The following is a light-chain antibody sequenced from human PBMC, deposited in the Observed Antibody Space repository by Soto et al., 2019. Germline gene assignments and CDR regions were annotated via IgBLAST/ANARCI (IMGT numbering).Light chain of an antibody. CDR2: GAS. J-gene: IGKJ5*01. Sequence: EIVLTQSPGTLSLSPGERATLSCRASQSVSSSYLAWYQQKPGQAPRLLIYGASSRATGIPDRFSGSGSGTDFTLTISRQEPEDFAVYYCQRITFGQGTRLEIK. CDR3: QRIT. CDR1: QSVSSSY. V-gene: IGKV3-20*01.